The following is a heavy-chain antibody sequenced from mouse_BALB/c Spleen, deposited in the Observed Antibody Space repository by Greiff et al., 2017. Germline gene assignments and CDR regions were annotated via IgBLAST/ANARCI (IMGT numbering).Heavy chain of an antibody. CDR3: ARVVYDYGFAY. V-gene: IGHV5-9-4*01. CDR1: GFTFSSYA. Sequence: EVKLQESGGGLVKPGGSLKLSCAASGFTFSSYAMSWVRQSPEKRLEWVAEISSGGSYTYYPDTVTGRFTISRDNAKNTLYLEMSSLRSEDTAMYYCARVVYDYGFAYWGQGTLVTVSA. CDR2: ISSGGSYT. D-gene: IGHD2-4*01. J-gene: IGHJ3*01.